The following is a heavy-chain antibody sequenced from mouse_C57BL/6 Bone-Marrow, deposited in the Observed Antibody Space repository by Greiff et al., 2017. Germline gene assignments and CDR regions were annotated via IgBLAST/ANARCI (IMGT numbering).Heavy chain of an antibody. CDR2: IRNKANNHAT. Sequence: EVQGVESGGGLVQPGGSMKLSCAASGFTFSDAWMDWVRQSPEKGLEWVAEIRNKANNHATYYAESVKGRFTISRDDSKSSVYLQMNSLRAEDTGIYYCTRDIVTKVHWYFDVWGTGTTVTVSS. V-gene: IGHV6-6*01. D-gene: IGHD2-5*01. CDR1: GFTFSDAW. CDR3: TRDIVTKVHWYFDV. J-gene: IGHJ1*03.